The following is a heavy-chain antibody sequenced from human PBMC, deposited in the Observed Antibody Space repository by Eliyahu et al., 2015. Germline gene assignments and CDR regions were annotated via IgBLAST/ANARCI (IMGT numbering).Heavy chain of an antibody. J-gene: IGHJ6*02. CDR2: ISWNSGTI. Sequence: EVQLVESGGGLVQPGRSLRLSCAASGFPFDDXAMHWVRQAPGKGLEWVSGISWNSGTIGYADSVKGRFTISRDNAKNSLYLQMNSLRAEDTALYYCAKGAAYGLQDYGMDVWGQGTTVTVSS. CDR3: AKGAAYGLQDYGMDV. CDR1: GFPFDDXA. D-gene: IGHD4-17*01. V-gene: IGHV3-9*01.